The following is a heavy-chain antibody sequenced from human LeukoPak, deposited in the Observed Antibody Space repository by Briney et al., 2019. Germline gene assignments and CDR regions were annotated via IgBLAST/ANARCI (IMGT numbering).Heavy chain of an antibody. J-gene: IGHJ4*02. Sequence: PGRSLRLSCAASGFTFSSYAMHWVRQAPGKGLEWVADISYDGSNKYYADSVKGRFTISRDNSKNTLYLQMNSLRAEDTAVYYCARGRGRFLEWLLTDYWGQGTLVTVSS. CDR2: ISYDGSNK. CDR3: ARGRGRFLEWLLTDY. D-gene: IGHD3-3*01. V-gene: IGHV3-30-3*01. CDR1: GFTFSSYA.